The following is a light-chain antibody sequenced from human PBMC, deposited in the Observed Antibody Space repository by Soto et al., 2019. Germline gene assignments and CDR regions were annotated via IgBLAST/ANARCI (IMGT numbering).Light chain of an antibody. CDR3: QQLNGYFPLT. J-gene: IGKJ4*01. Sequence: QLTQSPSSLSASVGDRVTVTCRASQGISKYLAWYQQKPGKAPKLLIHAASTLQSGVPSRFSGSGSGTHFTLTISGLQPEDFATYYCQQLNGYFPLTFGGGTKVEIK. CDR1: QGISKY. CDR2: AAS. V-gene: IGKV1-9*01.